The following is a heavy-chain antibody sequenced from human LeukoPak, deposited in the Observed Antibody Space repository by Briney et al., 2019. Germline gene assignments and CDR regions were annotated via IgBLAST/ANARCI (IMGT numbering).Heavy chain of an antibody. CDR2: IHDDGTVK. J-gene: IGHJ4*02. CDR1: GFSFTAYA. CDR3: ARGRGWVDH. V-gene: IGHV3-7*01. D-gene: IGHD3-16*01. Sequence: GGSLRLSCAASGFSFTAYAMSWFRQAPGKGLEWVANIHDDGTVKNYVDSVKGRFTISRDDARNSVSLQLTRLRADDTALYYCARGRGWVDHWGQGTLVTVSS.